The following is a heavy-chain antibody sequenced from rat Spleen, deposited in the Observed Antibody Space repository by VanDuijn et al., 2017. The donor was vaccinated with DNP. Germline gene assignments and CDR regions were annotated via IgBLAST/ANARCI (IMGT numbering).Heavy chain of an antibody. CDR3: ARWSRYFDY. CDR1: GYSITSHY. V-gene: IGHV3-1*01. CDR2: ISYSGIT. J-gene: IGHJ2*01. Sequence: EVQLQESGPGLVKPSQSLSLTCSVTGYSITSHYWAWIRKFPGNKMEWMGYISYSGITGYNPFLKSRISITRDTSKNQFFLQLNSVTTEDTATYYCARWSRYFDYWGQGVMVTVSS.